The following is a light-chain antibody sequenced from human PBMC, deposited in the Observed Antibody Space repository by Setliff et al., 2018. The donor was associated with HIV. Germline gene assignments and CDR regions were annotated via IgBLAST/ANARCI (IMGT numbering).Light chain of an antibody. J-gene: IGLJ1*01. V-gene: IGLV2-14*03. Sequence: VLAQPASVSGSPGQSITISCTGTSSDVGAYNYVSWYQQHPGTAPKLMISDVTNRPSGVSNRFSGSKSGNTASLTISGLHAEDEADYFCTSYTSSNTYVFGTGTKVTVL. CDR1: SSDVGAYNY. CDR2: DVT. CDR3: TSYTSSNTYV.